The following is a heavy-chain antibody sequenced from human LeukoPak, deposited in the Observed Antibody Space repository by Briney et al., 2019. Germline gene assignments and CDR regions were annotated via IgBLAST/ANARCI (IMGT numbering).Heavy chain of an antibody. Sequence: SETLSLTCTVSGGSISSSSYYWGWIRQPPGKGLEWTGSIYYSGSTYYNPSLKSRVTISVDTSKNQFSLKLSSVTAADTAVYYCARQPYGSGSYYGAFDYWGQGTLVTVSS. J-gene: IGHJ4*02. V-gene: IGHV4-39*01. D-gene: IGHD3-10*01. CDR2: IYYSGST. CDR3: ARQPYGSGSYYGAFDY. CDR1: GGSISSSSYY.